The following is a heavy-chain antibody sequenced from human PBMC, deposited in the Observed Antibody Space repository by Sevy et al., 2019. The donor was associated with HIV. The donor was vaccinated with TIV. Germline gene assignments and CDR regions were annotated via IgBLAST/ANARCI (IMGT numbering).Heavy chain of an antibody. J-gene: IGHJ2*01. D-gene: IGHD4-17*01. CDR1: GFTFNNYA. CDR3: SKHYIYGIADWWYFDL. V-gene: IGHV3-23*01. CDR2: ISGGGGGT. Sequence: GGSLRLSCAASGFTFNNYAMSWVRQAPGKGLEGKGLEWVSTISGGGGGTYYADSVRGRFTISRDNSKNTLYLQVNSLSVEDTAVYYCSKHYIYGIADWWYFDLWGRGTLVTVSS.